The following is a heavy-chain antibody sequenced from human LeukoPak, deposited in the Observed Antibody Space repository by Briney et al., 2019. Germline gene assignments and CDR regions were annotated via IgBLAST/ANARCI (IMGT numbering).Heavy chain of an antibody. CDR2: ISGDGRIT. CDR1: GFTLSSYA. CDR3: ATKGLVSVPSRYHFDY. J-gene: IGHJ4*02. V-gene: IGHV3-23*01. Sequence: GGSLRLSCAASGFTLSSYAMSWVRQAPGKGLEWVSAISGDGRITHHADSVKGRFTISRDNSKNTLYLQMNSLRAEDTAVYYCATKGLVSVPSRYHFDYWGQGTLATVSS. D-gene: IGHD2-2*01.